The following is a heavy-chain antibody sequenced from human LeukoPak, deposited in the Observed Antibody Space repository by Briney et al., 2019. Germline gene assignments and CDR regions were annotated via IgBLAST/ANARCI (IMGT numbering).Heavy chain of an antibody. CDR2: IYSGGST. V-gene: IGHV3-53*01. D-gene: IGHD3-22*01. CDR3: ARRPADYYDSSGNKEFDY. CDR1: GFTVSRNY. Sequence: GGSLRLSCAASGFTVSRNYMTWVRQTPGKGLEWLSVIYSGGSTDYADSVKGRFTISRDNSKNTVYLQMNSLRAEDTAVYYCARRPADYYDSSGNKEFDYWGQGTLVTVSS. J-gene: IGHJ4*02.